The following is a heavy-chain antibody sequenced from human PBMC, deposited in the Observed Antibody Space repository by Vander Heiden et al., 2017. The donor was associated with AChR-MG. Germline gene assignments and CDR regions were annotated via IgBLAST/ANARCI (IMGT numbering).Heavy chain of an antibody. D-gene: IGHD6-6*01. CDR2: IYGSGGSK. J-gene: IGHJ4*01. Sequence: EAQLLDSGGGLVQPGRSLRLSCAASGFTFCSYAMSWVRQAPGKGLEWVSSIYGSGGSKKYADAVKGRFTVSRDNSKNTVYLQMKRMRGEETAVYYYAKGTEYSSASVFDYWGHVSLVTVAS. CDR1: GFTFCSYA. V-gene: IGHV3-23*01. CDR3: AKGTEYSSASVFDY.